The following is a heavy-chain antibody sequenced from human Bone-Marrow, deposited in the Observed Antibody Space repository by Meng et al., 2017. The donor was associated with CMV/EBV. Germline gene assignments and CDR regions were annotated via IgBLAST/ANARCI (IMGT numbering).Heavy chain of an antibody. Sequence: ASVKVSCKASGYTFTSYGISWVRQAPGQGLEWMGWISAYNGNTNYAQKLQGRVTMTTDTSTSTAYMELRSLRSDDTAVYYCARDQWLSTPSYYYYYGMDVWGQGPTVTGYS. V-gene: IGHV1-18*01. CDR1: GYTFTSYG. D-gene: IGHD3-22*01. CDR3: ARDQWLSTPSYYYYYGMDV. J-gene: IGHJ6*01. CDR2: ISAYNGNT.